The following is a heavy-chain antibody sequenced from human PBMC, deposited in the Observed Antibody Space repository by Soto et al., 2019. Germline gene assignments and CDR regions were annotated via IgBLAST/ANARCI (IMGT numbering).Heavy chain of an antibody. V-gene: IGHV2-5*02. CDR2: LYWDDDE. CDR3: AHSRNLITEDAQVGDFDY. Sequence: QITLKESGPTLVKSTQTLTLTCTFSGFSLTTDGEGVGWVRQSPGEALKWLALLYWDDDERYSPSLKTRLTITKDISRNQVVLVMTSMEPVDTGTYFCAHSRNLITEDAQVGDFDYWGQGTLV. CDR1: GFSLTTDGEG. J-gene: IGHJ4*02. D-gene: IGHD1-26*01.